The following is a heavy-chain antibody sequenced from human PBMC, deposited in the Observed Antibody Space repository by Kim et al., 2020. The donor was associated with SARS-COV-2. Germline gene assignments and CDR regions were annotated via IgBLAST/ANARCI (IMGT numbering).Heavy chain of an antibody. Sequence: GGSLRLSCAASGFTFSSYGMHWVRQAPGKGLEWVAVISYDGSNKYYADSVKGRFTISRDNSKNTLYLQMNSLRAEDTAVYYCAKGEVPAAQDYFDYWGQG. CDR1: GFTFSSYG. CDR2: ISYDGSNK. CDR3: AKGEVPAAQDYFDY. J-gene: IGHJ4*02. D-gene: IGHD2-2*01. V-gene: IGHV3-30*18.